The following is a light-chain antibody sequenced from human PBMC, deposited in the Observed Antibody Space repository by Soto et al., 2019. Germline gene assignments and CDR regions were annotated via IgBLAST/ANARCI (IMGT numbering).Light chain of an antibody. V-gene: IGLV1-40*01. CDR1: SSSIGAGYG. CDR3: QSYDSSLHVV. CDR2: ADN. Sequence: QPVLTQPPSVSGAPGQRVTISCTGSSSSIGAGYGVHWYQQFPGTAPRLLIYADNNRPSGVPERFSGSKSGSSASLAITGLLAEDEADYYCQSYDSSLHVVFGGGTQLNVL. J-gene: IGLJ2*01.